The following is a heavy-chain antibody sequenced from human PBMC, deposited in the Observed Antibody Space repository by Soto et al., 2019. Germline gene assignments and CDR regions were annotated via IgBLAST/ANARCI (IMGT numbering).Heavy chain of an antibody. Sequence: GGSLRLSCAASGFTFSNYAMSWVRQAPGKGLEWVSGLSDGGGSTFYADSVKGRFTISRDNAKNTLYLQMSSLRAEDTAVYYCATEGTTSRYDWFDTCRQGSMVTVSS. V-gene: IGHV3-23*01. CDR3: ATEGTTSRYDWFDT. D-gene: IGHD2-2*01. J-gene: IGHJ5*02. CDR2: LSDGGGST. CDR1: GFTFSNYA.